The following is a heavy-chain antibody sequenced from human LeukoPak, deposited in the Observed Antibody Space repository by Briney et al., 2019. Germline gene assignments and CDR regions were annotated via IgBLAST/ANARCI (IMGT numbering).Heavy chain of an antibody. D-gene: IGHD6-13*01. CDR2: INPNSGGT. CDR3: AREIITGIAAAGAFDY. J-gene: IGHJ4*02. CDR1: GYTFTGYY. Sequence: ASVKVSCKASGYTFTGYYMHWVRQAPGQGLEWMGRINPNSGGTNYAQKFQGRVTMTRDTSISTAYMELSRLRSDDTAVYYCAREIITGIAAAGAFDYWGRGTLVTVSS. V-gene: IGHV1-2*06.